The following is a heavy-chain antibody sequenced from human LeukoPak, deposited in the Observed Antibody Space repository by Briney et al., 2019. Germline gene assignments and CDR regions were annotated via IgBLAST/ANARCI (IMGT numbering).Heavy chain of an antibody. V-gene: IGHV1-69*04. Sequence: SVNVSCKSSGGTFTNYALSWVRQAPGQGLEWMGRIVPTLSIANYAQKFQGRITISADKSTSTVYLELGSLRSEDTAVYYCASDFSTYHEEHSYYWGQGTLVTVSP. D-gene: IGHD3/OR15-3a*01. CDR2: IVPTLSIA. CDR1: GGTFTNYA. J-gene: IGHJ4*02. CDR3: ASDFSTYHEEHSYY.